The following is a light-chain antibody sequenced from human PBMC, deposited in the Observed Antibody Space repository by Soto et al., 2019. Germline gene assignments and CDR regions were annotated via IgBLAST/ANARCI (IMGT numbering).Light chain of an antibody. V-gene: IGKV3-20*01. CDR2: GAS. CDR1: QSVRSNY. CDR3: QQYGSSPIT. J-gene: IGKJ5*01. Sequence: ENVLTQSPGTLSLSPGERATLSCRASQSVRSNYVAWYQQKPGQAPRLLISGASSRATGIPDRFSGSGSGTDFTLTISRLEPEDFALYYCQQYGSSPITFDQGTRLDIK.